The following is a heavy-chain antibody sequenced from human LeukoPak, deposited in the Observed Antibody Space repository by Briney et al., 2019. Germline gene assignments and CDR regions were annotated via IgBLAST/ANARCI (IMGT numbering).Heavy chain of an antibody. CDR1: GFTFSSYS. Sequence: GGSLRLSCAASGFTFSSYSMNWVRQAPGKGLEWVSSISSSSSYIYYADSVKGRFTISRDNAKNSLYLQMNSLRAEDTAVYYCARDFRYDYVWGHPIRGIMDYWGQGTLVTVSS. V-gene: IGHV3-21*01. J-gene: IGHJ4*02. CDR2: ISSSSSYI. CDR3: ARDFRYDYVWGHPIRGIMDY. D-gene: IGHD3-16*01.